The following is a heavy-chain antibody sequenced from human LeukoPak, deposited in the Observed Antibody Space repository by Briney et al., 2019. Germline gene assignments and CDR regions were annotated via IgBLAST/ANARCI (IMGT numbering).Heavy chain of an antibody. D-gene: IGHD3-22*01. V-gene: IGHV3-30-3*01. CDR1: GFTFSSYA. J-gene: IGHJ5*02. CDR3: AREVNNWFDP. Sequence: GGSLRLSCAASGFTFSSYAMHWVRQAPGKGLEWVAVISYDGSNKYYADSVKGRFTISRDNSKNTLYLQMNSLRAEDTAAYYCAREVNNWFDPWGQGTLVTVSS. CDR2: ISYDGSNK.